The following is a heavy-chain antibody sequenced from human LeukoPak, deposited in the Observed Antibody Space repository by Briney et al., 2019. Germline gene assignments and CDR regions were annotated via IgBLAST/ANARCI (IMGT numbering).Heavy chain of an antibody. J-gene: IGHJ4*02. CDR2: ISSSASIT. V-gene: IGHV3-48*03. D-gene: IGHD6-13*01. CDR1: GFTFSTYE. Sequence: GGSLRLFCAASGFTFSTYEMSWVRQAPGKGLEWVSYISSSASITYYADSVKGRFTSSRDNAKNSLYLQMDSLRVEDTAVYYCARLQPAIAAAGSFDYWGQGTLVTVSS. CDR3: ARLQPAIAAAGSFDY.